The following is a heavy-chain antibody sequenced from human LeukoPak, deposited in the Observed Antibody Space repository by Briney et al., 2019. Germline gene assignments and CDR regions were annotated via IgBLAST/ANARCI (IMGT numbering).Heavy chain of an antibody. CDR2: IYHSGST. D-gene: IGHD3-9*01. CDR1: GYSISSGYY. Sequence: SETLSLTCTVSGYSISSGYYWGWIRQPPGKGLEWIGSIYHSGSTYYNPSLKSRVTISVDTSKNQFSLKLSSVTAADTAVYYCASGLRYFDLYYWGQGTLVTVSS. V-gene: IGHV4-38-2*02. CDR3: ASGLRYFDLYY. J-gene: IGHJ4*02.